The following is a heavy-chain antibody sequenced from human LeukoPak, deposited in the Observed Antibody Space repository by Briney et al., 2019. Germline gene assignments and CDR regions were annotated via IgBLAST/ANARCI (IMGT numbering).Heavy chain of an antibody. CDR2: IYYSGST. J-gene: IGHJ4*02. CDR1: GGSISSGGYY. V-gene: IGHV4-31*03. CDR3: ARGASYLTYGDYAGYFDY. Sequence: SQTLSLTCTVSGGSISSGGYYWSWIRQHPGKGLEWIGYIYYSGSTYYNPSLKSRVTISVDTSKNQFSLKLSSVTAADTAVYYCARGASYLTYGDYAGYFDYWGQGTLVTVSS. D-gene: IGHD4-17*01.